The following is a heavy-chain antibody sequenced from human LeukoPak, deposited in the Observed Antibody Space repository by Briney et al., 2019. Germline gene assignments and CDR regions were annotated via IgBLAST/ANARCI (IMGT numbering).Heavy chain of an antibody. V-gene: IGHV4-61*02. CDR3: ARGPDEQWLVPFDY. J-gene: IGHJ4*02. D-gene: IGHD6-19*01. CDR1: GGSISSGSSY. CDR2: IYTSGST. Sequence: SETLSLTCTVSGGSISSGSSYWSWIRQSAGKGLEWIGRIYTSGSTNYNPSLKSRVTISVDTSKNQFSLKLSSVTAADTAVYYCARGPDEQWLVPFDYWGQGTLVTVSS.